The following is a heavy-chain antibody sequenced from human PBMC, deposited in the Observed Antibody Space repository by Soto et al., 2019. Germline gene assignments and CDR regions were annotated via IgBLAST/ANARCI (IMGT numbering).Heavy chain of an antibody. CDR3: ARRPTIFGVAKSHDGDGLDV. CDR2: SIPMFATA. Sequence: VQLVQSGAEVKKPGSSVKVSCKVSGGIFSSYVISWVRQAPGQGLEWMGGSIPMFATADYAQKFQGRVTISADKSTSTAYMELSSLKSEDTAVYYCARRPTIFGVAKSHDGDGLDVWGQGTTVTVSS. CDR1: GGIFSSYV. D-gene: IGHD3-3*01. J-gene: IGHJ6*02. V-gene: IGHV1-69*06.